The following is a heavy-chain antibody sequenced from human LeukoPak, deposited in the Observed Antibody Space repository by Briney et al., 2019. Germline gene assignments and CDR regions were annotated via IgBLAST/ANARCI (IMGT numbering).Heavy chain of an antibody. Sequence: SETLSLTCTVSGGSISSYYWSWIRQPPGKGLEWIGYIYHSGSTYYNPSLKSRVTISVDRSKNQFSLKLSSVTAADTAVYYCARGHMVRGVPSLYNWFDPWGQGTLVTVSS. CDR1: GGSISSYY. CDR2: IYHSGST. J-gene: IGHJ5*02. D-gene: IGHD3-10*01. CDR3: ARGHMVRGVPSLYNWFDP. V-gene: IGHV4-59*12.